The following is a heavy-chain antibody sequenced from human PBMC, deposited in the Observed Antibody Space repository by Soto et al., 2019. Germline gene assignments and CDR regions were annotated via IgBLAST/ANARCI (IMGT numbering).Heavy chain of an antibody. Sequence: KTSDTLSLTCAVSGGSISSGGYSWSWIRQPPGKGLEWIGYIYHSGSTYYNPSLKSRVTISVDRSKNQFSLKLGSVTAADTAVYYCARVRARGYYFDYWGQGTLVTVSS. V-gene: IGHV4-30-2*01. CDR3: ARVRARGYYFDY. J-gene: IGHJ4*02. CDR2: IYHSGST. CDR1: GGSISSGGYS.